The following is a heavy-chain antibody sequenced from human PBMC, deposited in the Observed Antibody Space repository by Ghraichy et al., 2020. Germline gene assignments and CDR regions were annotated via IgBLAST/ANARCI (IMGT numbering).Heavy chain of an antibody. V-gene: IGHV4-34*01. Sequence: SETLSLTCAVYGGSFSGYYWSWIRQPPGKGLEWIGEINHSGSTNYNPSLKSRVTISVDTSKNQFSLKLSSVTAADTAVYYCARDRASTVTAWGLDYWGQGTLVTVSS. CDR2: INHSGST. J-gene: IGHJ4*02. CDR1: GGSFSGYY. CDR3: ARDRASTVTAWGLDY. D-gene: IGHD4-17*01.